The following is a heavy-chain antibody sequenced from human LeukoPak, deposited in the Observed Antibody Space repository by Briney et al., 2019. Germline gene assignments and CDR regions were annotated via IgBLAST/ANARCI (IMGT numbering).Heavy chain of an antibody. CDR2: ISYDGSNK. J-gene: IGHJ6*02. D-gene: IGHD5-18*01. Sequence: RSLRLSCAASGFTFSSYAMHWVRQAPGKGLEWVAVISYDGSNKYYADSVKGRFTISRDNSKNTLYLQMNSLRAEDTAVYYCASQLYSYGYYYYYGMDVWGQGTTVTVSS. CDR3: ASQLYSYGYYYYYGMDV. V-gene: IGHV3-30-3*01. CDR1: GFTFSSYA.